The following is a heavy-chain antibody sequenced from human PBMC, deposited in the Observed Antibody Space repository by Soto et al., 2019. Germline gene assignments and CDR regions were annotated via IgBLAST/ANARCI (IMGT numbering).Heavy chain of an antibody. CDR1: GFTVSSNY. CDR3: ARPIVVVPAAMAEVDY. Sequence: PGGSLRLSCAASGFTVSSNYMSWVRQAPGKGLEWVSVIYSGGSTYYADSVKGRFTISRDNSKNTLYLQMNSLRAEDTAVYYCARPIVVVPAAMAEVDYWGQGTLVTVSS. CDR2: IYSGGST. J-gene: IGHJ4*02. V-gene: IGHV3-66*04. D-gene: IGHD2-2*01.